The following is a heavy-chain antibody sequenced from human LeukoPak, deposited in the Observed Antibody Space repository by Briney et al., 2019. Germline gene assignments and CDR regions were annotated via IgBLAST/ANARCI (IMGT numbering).Heavy chain of an antibody. J-gene: IGHJ5*02. Sequence: SETLSLTCAVSGGSISSGGYYWSWIRQPPGKGLEWIGYIYYSGNSNYNPSLKSRVTISVDTSKNQFSLKLSSVTAADTAVYYCAGLGASGNGYLSWFDPWGQGTLVTVSS. CDR1: GGSISSGGYY. CDR2: IYYSGNS. D-gene: IGHD3-22*01. V-gene: IGHV4-61*08. CDR3: AGLGASGNGYLSWFDP.